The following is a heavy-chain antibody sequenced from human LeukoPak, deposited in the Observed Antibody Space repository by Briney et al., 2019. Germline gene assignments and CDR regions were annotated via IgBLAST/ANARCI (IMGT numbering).Heavy chain of an antibody. D-gene: IGHD3-10*01. J-gene: IGHJ4*02. V-gene: IGHV4-59*08. Sequence: SETLSLTCTVSGGSISSYYWSWIRQPPGKGLEWIGYIYYSGSTYYNPSLKSRVTISVDTSKNQFSLKLSSVTAADTAVYYCARVKVRGVIKWGQGTLVTVSS. CDR3: ARVKVRGVIK. CDR2: IYYSGST. CDR1: GGSISSYY.